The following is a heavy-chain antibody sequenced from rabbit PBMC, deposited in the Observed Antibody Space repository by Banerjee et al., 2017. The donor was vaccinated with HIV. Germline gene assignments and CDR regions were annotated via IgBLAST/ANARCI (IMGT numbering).Heavy chain of an antibody. CDR2: IYAGSSGST. V-gene: IGHV1S45*01. J-gene: IGHJ4*01. CDR3: ATDNGVSGGWGEFNL. D-gene: IGHD4-1*01. Sequence: EESGGDLVKPEGSLTLTCTASGFSFSSSYWICWVRQAPGKGLELIACIYAGSSGSTYYASWAKGRFTISKTSSTTVTLQMTSLTVADTATYFCATDNGVSGGWGEFNLWGPGTLVTVS. CDR1: GFSFSSSYW.